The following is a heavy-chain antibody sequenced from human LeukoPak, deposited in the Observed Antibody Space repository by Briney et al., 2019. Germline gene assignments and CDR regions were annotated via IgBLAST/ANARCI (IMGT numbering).Heavy chain of an antibody. CDR1: GGSISTYY. J-gene: IGHJ4*02. D-gene: IGHD6-19*01. V-gene: IGHV4-59*01. Sequence: SQTLSLTCTVPGGSISTYYWSWIRQTPMKGLEWIGYIYYSGSTDYSRSLRGRVTMSYVRSKSQFSLSLISVTAADTAFYYGATVDIGCSSGWYFRYWRRGTLVTV. CDR2: IYYSGST. CDR3: ATVDIGCSSGWYFRY.